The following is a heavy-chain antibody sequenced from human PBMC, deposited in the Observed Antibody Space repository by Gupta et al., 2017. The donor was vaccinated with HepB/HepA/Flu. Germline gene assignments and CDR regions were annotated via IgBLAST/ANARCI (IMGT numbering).Heavy chain of an antibody. CDR1: GFTFSSYS. V-gene: IGHV3-21*01. D-gene: IGHD2-2*02. CDR3: ARVLYCSSTSCYTNEDYYMDV. J-gene: IGHJ6*03. CDR2: ISSSSSYI. Sequence: EVQLVESGGGLVKPGGSLRLPCAASGFTFSSYSMNWVRQAPGKGLEWVSSISSSSSYIYYADSVKGRFTISRDNAKNSLYLQMNSLRAEDTAVYYCARVLYCSSTSCYTNEDYYMDVWGKGTTVTVSS.